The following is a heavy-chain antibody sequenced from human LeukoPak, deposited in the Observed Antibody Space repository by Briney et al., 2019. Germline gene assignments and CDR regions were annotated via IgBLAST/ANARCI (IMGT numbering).Heavy chain of an antibody. J-gene: IGHJ4*02. CDR2: IKQDGSEK. CDR1: GFTFRNYW. V-gene: IGHV3-7*01. D-gene: IGHD2-15*01. CDR3: AKNTESQVIFRD. Sequence: PGGSLRLSCAASGFTFRNYWMGWVRQAPGKGLEWVANIKQDGSEKLYVDSVKGRFTISRDNAKNSLDLQMNSLRVEDTAVYYCAKNTESQVIFRDWGQGTLVTVSS.